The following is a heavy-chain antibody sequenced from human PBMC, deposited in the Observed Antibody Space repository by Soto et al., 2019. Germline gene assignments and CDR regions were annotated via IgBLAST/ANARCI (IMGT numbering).Heavy chain of an antibody. J-gene: IGHJ3*02. V-gene: IGHV1-18*01. CDR3: ARRGTYYYDSSGHDPNDI. D-gene: IGHD3-22*01. CDR2: ISAYNGNT. Sequence: QVQRVQSGAEVKKPGASVKVSCKASGYTFTSYGISWVRQAPGQGLEWMGWISAYNGNTNYAQKLQGRVTMTTDTSTSTAYMELRSLRSDDTAVYYCARRGTYYYDSSGHDPNDIWGQGTMVTVSS. CDR1: GYTFTSYG.